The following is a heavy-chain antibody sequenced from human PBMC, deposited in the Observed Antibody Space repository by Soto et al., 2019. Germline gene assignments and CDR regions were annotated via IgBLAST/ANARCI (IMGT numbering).Heavy chain of an antibody. D-gene: IGHD3-22*01. CDR3: ARDYDSSGDY. Sequence: QLQLQESGPGLVKPSETLSLTCTVSGGSISISSYYWGWIRQPPGKGLEWIGSIYYSGSTYYNPSLKSRVTISVDTSKNQFFLKLSSVTAADTAVYYCARDYDSSGDYWGQGTLVTVSS. J-gene: IGHJ4*02. CDR1: GGSISISSYY. V-gene: IGHV4-39*01. CDR2: IYYSGST.